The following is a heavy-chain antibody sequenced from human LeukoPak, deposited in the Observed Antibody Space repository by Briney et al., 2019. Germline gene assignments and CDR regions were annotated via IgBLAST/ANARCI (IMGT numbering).Heavy chain of an antibody. Sequence: GRSMTPSSLAYTSTFSTKGTHWVSPAPGNGRGWEAATWYVGSNKYYADSVKGRFTISRGNSKNTLYLQMISLRAEGTAVYYCGRDGTLWGGSGFGIGYWGQGTLVTVSS. V-gene: IGHV3-33*01. CDR3: GRDGTLWGGSGFGIGY. J-gene: IGHJ4*02. CDR2: TWYVGSNK. CDR1: TSTFSTKG. D-gene: IGHD3-22*01.